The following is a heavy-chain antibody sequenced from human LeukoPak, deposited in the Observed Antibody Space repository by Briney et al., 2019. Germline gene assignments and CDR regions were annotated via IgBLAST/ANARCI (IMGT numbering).Heavy chain of an antibody. D-gene: IGHD4-23*01. CDR2: ISGSGGST. CDR3: ARDRFGYGGNSGL. J-gene: IGHJ4*02. CDR1: GFTFSSYG. V-gene: IGHV3-23*01. Sequence: GGTLRLSCAASGFTFSSYGMSWVRQAPGKGREWVSAISGSGGSTYYADSVKGRFTISRDNSKNTLYLQMNSLRAEDTAVYYCARDRFGYGGNSGLWGQGTLVTVSS.